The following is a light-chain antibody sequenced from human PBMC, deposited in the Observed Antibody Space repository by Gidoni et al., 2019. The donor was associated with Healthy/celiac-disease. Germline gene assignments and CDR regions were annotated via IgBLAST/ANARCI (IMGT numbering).Light chain of an antibody. CDR1: QDISNY. CDR3: QQYDNLPYT. CDR2: DAS. V-gene: IGKV1-33*01. J-gene: IGKJ2*01. Sequence: DILMTQSPSSLSASVGDRVTITCQASQDISNYLNWNQQKPGKAPKLLIYDASNLETGVPSRFSGSGSGTDFTFTISSLQPEDIATYYCQQYDNLPYTFGQGTKLEIK.